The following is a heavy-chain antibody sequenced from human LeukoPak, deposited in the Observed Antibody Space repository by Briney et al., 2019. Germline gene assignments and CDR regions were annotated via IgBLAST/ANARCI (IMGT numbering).Heavy chain of an antibody. V-gene: IGHV3-30*18. CDR2: ISYDGSNK. Sequence: GGSLRLSCTVSGFTVSSDSMSWVRQAPGKGLEWVAVISYDGSNKYYADSVKGRFTISRDNSKNTLYLQMNSLRAEDTAVYYCAKDQTAALYYDFWSGQVDYWGQGTLVTVSS. J-gene: IGHJ4*02. CDR1: GFTVSSDS. D-gene: IGHD3-3*01. CDR3: AKDQTAALYYDFWSGQVDY.